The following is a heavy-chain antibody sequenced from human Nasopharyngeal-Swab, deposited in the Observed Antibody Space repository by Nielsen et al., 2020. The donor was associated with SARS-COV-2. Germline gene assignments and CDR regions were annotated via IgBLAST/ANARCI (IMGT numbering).Heavy chain of an antibody. CDR1: GFTFSSYS. Sequence: GGSLRLSCAASGFTFSSYSMNWVRQAPGKGLEWVSYISSSSSTIYYADSVKGRFTISRDNAKNSLYPQMNSLRAEDTAVYYCARVYDSSGYYYGIYGAFDIWGQGTMVTVSS. CDR2: ISSSSSTI. V-gene: IGHV3-48*04. CDR3: ARVYDSSGYYYGIYGAFDI. J-gene: IGHJ3*02. D-gene: IGHD3-22*01.